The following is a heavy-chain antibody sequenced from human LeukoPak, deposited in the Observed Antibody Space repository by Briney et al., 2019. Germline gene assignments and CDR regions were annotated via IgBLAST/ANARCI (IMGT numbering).Heavy chain of an antibody. V-gene: IGHV1-8*01. Sequence: ASVKLSCKASGYTFTSYDINWVRQATGQGLEWMGWMNPNSSNTGYAQKFQGRVTMTRNTSISTAYMELSSLRSEDTAVYYCARGYGSGSYYNYPHDYWGQGTLVTVSS. J-gene: IGHJ4*02. CDR3: ARGYGSGSYYNYPHDY. CDR2: MNPNSSNT. CDR1: GYTFTSYD. D-gene: IGHD3-10*01.